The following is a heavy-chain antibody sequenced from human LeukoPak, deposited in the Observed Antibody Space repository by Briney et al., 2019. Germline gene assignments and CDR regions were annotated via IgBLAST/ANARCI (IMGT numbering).Heavy chain of an antibody. V-gene: IGHV1-8*01. J-gene: IGHJ2*01. CDR1: GYTFTSYH. CDR3: ARQAYYYDSSGYYYTWYFDL. CDR2: MNPNSGNT. D-gene: IGHD3-22*01. Sequence: ASVNVSCKASGYTFTSYHINGVRQAAGQGLEWMGWMNPNSGNTGYAQKFQGRVTMTWNTSISTAYMELSSLRSEDTAVYYCARQAYYYDSSGYYYTWYFDLWGRGTLVTVSS.